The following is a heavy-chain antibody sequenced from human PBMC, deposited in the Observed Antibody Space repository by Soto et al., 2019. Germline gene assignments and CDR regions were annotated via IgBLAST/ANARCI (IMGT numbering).Heavy chain of an antibody. Sequence: LSLTCTVSGGAISRYYWSWIRQLPGKGLEWIGYIYYSGSTYYNPSLKSRVTISVDTSKNQFSLKLSSVTAADTAMYYCARGLFYYDSSGYYPSYFDYWGQGTLVTVSS. CDR1: GGAISRYY. J-gene: IGHJ4*02. CDR3: ARGLFYYDSSGYYPSYFDY. V-gene: IGHV4-59*06. D-gene: IGHD3-22*01. CDR2: IYYSGST.